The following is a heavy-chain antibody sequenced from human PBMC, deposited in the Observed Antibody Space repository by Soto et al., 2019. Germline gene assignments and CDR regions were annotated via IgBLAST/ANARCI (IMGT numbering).Heavy chain of an antibody. CDR3: ARGLLGSSSHRYYYYYGMDV. D-gene: IGHD6-6*01. Sequence: SETLSLTCAVDGGSCSGYYWSWIRQPPGKGLEWIGEINHSGSTNYNPSLKSRVTISVDTSKNQFSLKLSSVTAADTAVYYCARGLLGSSSHRYYYYYGMDVWGQGTTVTVSS. V-gene: IGHV4-34*01. J-gene: IGHJ6*02. CDR1: GGSCSGYY. CDR2: INHSGST.